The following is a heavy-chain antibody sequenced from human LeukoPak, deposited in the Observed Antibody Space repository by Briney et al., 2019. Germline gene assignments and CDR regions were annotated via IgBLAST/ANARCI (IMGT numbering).Heavy chain of an antibody. J-gene: IGHJ4*02. Sequence: SGPTLVNPTQTLTLTCSFSGLSLTSGGEGVARIRQPPGKAPEWLALIYWDDDKRFRPSLQNRLTVSKDTSKNQVVLSMTKMDPLDTGTYYCAHTRHGATPTRLDFWGQGILVVVS. V-gene: IGHV2-5*02. CDR1: GLSLTSGGEG. CDR3: AHTRHGATPTRLDF. CDR2: IYWDDDK. D-gene: IGHD4/OR15-4a*01.